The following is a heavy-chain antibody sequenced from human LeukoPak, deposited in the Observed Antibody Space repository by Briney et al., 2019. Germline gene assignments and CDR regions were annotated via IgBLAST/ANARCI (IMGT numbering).Heavy chain of an antibody. V-gene: IGHV4-59*08. D-gene: IGHD1-1*01. J-gene: IGHJ3*02. CDR3: ARLGGLLERMDGAFDI. CDR2: IYYSGST. Sequence: SETLSPTCTVSGGSISSYYWSWIRQPPGKGLEWIGYIYYSGSTNYNPSLKSRVTISVDTSKNQFSLKLSSVTAADTAVYYCARLGGLLERMDGAFDIWGQGTMVTVSS. CDR1: GGSISSYY.